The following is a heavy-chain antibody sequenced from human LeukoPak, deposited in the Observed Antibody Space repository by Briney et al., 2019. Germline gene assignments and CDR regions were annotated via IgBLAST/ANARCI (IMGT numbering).Heavy chain of an antibody. D-gene: IGHD6-19*01. Sequence: GGSLRLSCAASGFTVSSNYMSWVRQAPGKGLEWVSVIYSGGSTYYVDSVKGRFTISRDNSKNTLFLQMNSPRADDTAVYYCAREGTSSGWYPFDYWGQGTLVTVSS. J-gene: IGHJ4*02. CDR1: GFTVSSNY. CDR3: AREGTSSGWYPFDY. CDR2: IYSGGST. V-gene: IGHV3-53*01.